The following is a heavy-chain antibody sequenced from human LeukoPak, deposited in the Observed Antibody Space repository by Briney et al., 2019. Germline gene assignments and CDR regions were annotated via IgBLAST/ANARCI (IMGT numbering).Heavy chain of an antibody. CDR3: ARGEYCGGDCYRTDY. V-gene: IGHV1-18*01. CDR2: ISAYNGNT. Sequence: ASVRVSCRASGYTFTIYGTSWVRQAPEQGREWMGCISAYNGNTNYAQKLQGRVTMTTDTSTSTAYMELSSLRSEDTAVYYCARGEYCGGDCYRTDYWGQGTLVTVSS. J-gene: IGHJ4*02. CDR1: GYTFTIYG. D-gene: IGHD2-21*01.